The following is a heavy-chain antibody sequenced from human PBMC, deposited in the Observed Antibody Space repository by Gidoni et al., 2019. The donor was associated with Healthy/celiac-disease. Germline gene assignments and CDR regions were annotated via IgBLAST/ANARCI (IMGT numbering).Heavy chain of an antibody. V-gene: IGHV1-69*02. Sequence: QVQLVQSGAEVKKPGSSVKVSCKASGGTFSSYTISWVRQAPGQGLEWMGRIIPILGIANYAQKFQGRVTITADKSTSTAYMELSSLRSEDTAVYYCARGLYGSGRINYYYYGMDVWGQGTTVTVSS. CDR2: IIPILGIA. CDR1: GGTFSSYT. J-gene: IGHJ6*02. CDR3: ARGLYGSGRINYYYYGMDV. D-gene: IGHD3-10*01.